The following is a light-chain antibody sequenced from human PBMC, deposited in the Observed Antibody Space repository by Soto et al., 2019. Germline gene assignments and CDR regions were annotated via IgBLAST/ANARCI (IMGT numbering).Light chain of an antibody. CDR2: GAS. CDR1: QSVSIN. J-gene: IGKJ4*01. V-gene: IGKV3-15*01. CDR3: QQYNDWPPLT. Sequence: IVMTQSPATLSVSPGEGATLSCRASQSVSINVAWYQQKPGQGLRLLIYGASTRATGIPARFSGSGSGTEFTLTISSLQSADFALYYCQQYNDWPPLTFGGGTRVEIK.